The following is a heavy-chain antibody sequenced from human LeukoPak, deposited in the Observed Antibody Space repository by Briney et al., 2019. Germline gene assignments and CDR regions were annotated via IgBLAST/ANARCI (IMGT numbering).Heavy chain of an antibody. D-gene: IGHD2-15*01. CDR2: IIPILGIA. Sequence: ASVKVSCKASGGTFSSYAISWVRQAPGQGLEWMGRIIPILGIANCAQKFQGRVTITADKSTSTAYMELSSLRSEDTAVYYCARDLGDCSGGSCYPTWGQGTLVTVSS. CDR1: GGTFSSYA. V-gene: IGHV1-69*04. J-gene: IGHJ5*02. CDR3: ARDLGDCSGGSCYPT.